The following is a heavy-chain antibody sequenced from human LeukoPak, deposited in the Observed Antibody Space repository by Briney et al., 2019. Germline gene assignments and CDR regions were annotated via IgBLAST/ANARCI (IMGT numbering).Heavy chain of an antibody. V-gene: IGHV3-21*01. D-gene: IGHD6-13*01. CDR1: GFTFSSYS. Sequence: GGSLRLSCAASGFTFSSYSMNWVRQAPGKGLEWVSSISSSSSYIYYADSVKGRFTISRDNAKNSLYLQMNSLRAEDTAVCYCARDELTAGTIDYWGQGTLVTVSS. CDR3: ARDELTAGTIDY. J-gene: IGHJ4*02. CDR2: ISSSSSYI.